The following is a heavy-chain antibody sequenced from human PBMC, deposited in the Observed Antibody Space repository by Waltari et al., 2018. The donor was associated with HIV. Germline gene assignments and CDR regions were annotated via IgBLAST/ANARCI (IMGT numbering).Heavy chain of an antibody. Sequence: EVQLLESGGDLVQPGGYLRLSCAASGFTFRSYAMSWVPQAPGKGLEWVSAISGSGGSTYYADSVKGRFTISRDNSKNTLYLQMNSLRAEDTAVYYCAKYGDIVVVVANLDYWGQGTLVTVSS. J-gene: IGHJ4*02. CDR2: ISGSGGST. CDR1: GFTFRSYA. V-gene: IGHV3-23*01. CDR3: AKYGDIVVVVANLDY. D-gene: IGHD2-15*01.